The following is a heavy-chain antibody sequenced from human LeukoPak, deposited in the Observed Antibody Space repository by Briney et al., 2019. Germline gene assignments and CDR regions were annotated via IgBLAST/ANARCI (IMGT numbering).Heavy chain of an antibody. V-gene: IGHV3-23*01. CDR2: ISGSGGTT. Sequence: PGGSLRLSCAASGFTFSSNGMNWVRQAPGKGLEWVSAISGSGGTTYYADSVKGRLTVSRDNSKNTLYLQMNSLRAEDTAIYYCAKPAGDSGNDNESYYHYYYGMDVWGQGTTVTVSS. CDR3: AKPAGDSGNDNESYYHYYYGMDV. J-gene: IGHJ6*02. D-gene: IGHD5-12*01. CDR1: GFTFSSNG.